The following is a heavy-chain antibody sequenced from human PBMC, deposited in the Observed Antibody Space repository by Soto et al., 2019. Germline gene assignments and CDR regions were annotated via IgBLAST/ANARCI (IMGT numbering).Heavy chain of an antibody. CDR2: ISWNSGSI. Sequence: ESGGGLVQPGRSLRLSCAASGFTFDDYAMHWVRQAPGKGLEWVSGISWNSGSIGYADSVKGRFTISRDNAKNSLYLQMNSLRAEDTALYYCAKDKGSSSVFDYWGQGTLVTVSS. D-gene: IGHD6-6*01. CDR3: AKDKGSSSVFDY. V-gene: IGHV3-9*01. CDR1: GFTFDDYA. J-gene: IGHJ4*02.